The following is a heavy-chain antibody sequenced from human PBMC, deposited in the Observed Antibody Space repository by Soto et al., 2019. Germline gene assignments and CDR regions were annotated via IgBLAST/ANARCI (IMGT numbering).Heavy chain of an antibody. V-gene: IGHV2-26*01. J-gene: IGHJ6*02. CDR2: IFSDNER. D-gene: IGHD4-17*01. CDR1: GFSLSTDDVG. Sequence: SGPTRVNTTQTLTLTCTFSGFSLSTDDVGVSWIRQPPGKALEWLAHIFSDNERSYSTSLQGRLTISKDTSGSQVVLSMTNVDPVDTATYYCARMNVDSYQFSSAMDVWGQGTTVTVSS. CDR3: ARMNVDSYQFSSAMDV.